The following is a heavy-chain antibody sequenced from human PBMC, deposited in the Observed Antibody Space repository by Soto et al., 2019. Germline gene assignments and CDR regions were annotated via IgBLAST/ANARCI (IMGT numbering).Heavy chain of an antibody. V-gene: IGHV1-18*01. CDR1: GYTFTDYG. D-gene: IGHD3-10*01. CDR3: ARDWXXXSGTLFARNWFDP. CDR2: ISAYDGDT. J-gene: IGHJ5*02. Sequence: QVQLVQSGAEVRKPGASVKVSCKTSGYTFTDYGISWVRQTPGQGLEWMAWISAYDGDTSYAQKFQGRVTMTTDTSTTTAYMELRSLXSDDTAVYYCARDWXXXSGTLFARNWFDPWGQGTLVIVSS.